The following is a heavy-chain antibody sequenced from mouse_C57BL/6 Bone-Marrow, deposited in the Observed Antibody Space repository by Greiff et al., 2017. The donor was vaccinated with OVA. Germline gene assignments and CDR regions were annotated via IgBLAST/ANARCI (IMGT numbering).Heavy chain of an antibody. Sequence: VMLVESGPGLVAPSQSLSITCTVSGFSFTSYAISWVRQPPGKGLEWLGVIWTGGGTNYNSALKSRLSISKDNSKSQVFLKMNSLQTDDTARYYCARKWDYYGSSYGWYFDVWGTGTTVTVSS. CDR1: GFSFTSYA. V-gene: IGHV2-9-1*01. CDR2: IWTGGGT. D-gene: IGHD1-1*01. J-gene: IGHJ1*03. CDR3: ARKWDYYGSSYGWYFDV.